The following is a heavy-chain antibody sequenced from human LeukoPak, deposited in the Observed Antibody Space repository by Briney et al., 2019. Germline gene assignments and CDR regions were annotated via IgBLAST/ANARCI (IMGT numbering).Heavy chain of an antibody. CDR1: GGSFSGYY. CDR2: INHSGST. D-gene: IGHD3-10*01. J-gene: IGHJ5*01. Sequence: SETLSLTCGVDGGSFSGYYWNWIRQPPGKGLEWIGEINHSGSTNYNPSLKSRVTILLDTSKNQFSLNLSSVTAADTAVYYCARRPRGVIIKTWFDSWGQGTLVTVSS. V-gene: IGHV4-34*01. CDR3: ARRPRGVIIKTWFDS.